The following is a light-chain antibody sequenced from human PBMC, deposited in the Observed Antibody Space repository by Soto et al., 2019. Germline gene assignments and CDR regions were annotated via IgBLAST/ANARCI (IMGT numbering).Light chain of an antibody. CDR3: QQYYNTPIT. CDR1: QSVLYSSNNKNY. Sequence: DFVMTQSPDSLAVSLGERATINCKSSQSVLYSSNNKNYLAWYQQKPGQPPTLLIYWASTRESGVPDRFSGSGSATEFSLTISSLQAEDVALYYCQQYYNTPITFGQGTRLELK. CDR2: WAS. V-gene: IGKV4-1*01. J-gene: IGKJ5*01.